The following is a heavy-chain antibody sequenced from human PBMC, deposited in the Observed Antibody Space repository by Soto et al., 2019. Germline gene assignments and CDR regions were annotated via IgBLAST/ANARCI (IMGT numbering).Heavy chain of an antibody. CDR3: ARAFWAVAGTRYFDY. D-gene: IGHD6-19*01. V-gene: IGHV3-23*01. Sequence: LRLSCAASGFMFSSFAMSWVRQAPGKGLEWVSVMSGSGGITYYADSVKGRFTISRDNSKSTLYLQMNSLRAEDTALYYCARAFWAVAGTRYFDYWGQGTLVTVSS. J-gene: IGHJ4*02. CDR2: MSGSGGIT. CDR1: GFMFSSFA.